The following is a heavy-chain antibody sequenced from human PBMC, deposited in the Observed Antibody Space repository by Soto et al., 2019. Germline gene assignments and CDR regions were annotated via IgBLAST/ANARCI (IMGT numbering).Heavy chain of an antibody. CDR2: IIPIFGTA. D-gene: IGHD3-22*01. Sequence: WASVKVSCKASGGTFSSYAISWVRQAPGQGLEWMGGIIPIFGTANYAQKFQGRVTITADESTSTAYMELSSLRSEDTAVYYCATAPYYYDSRGYYQYDYWGQGTLVTVSS. CDR3: ATAPYYYDSRGYYQYDY. CDR1: GGTFSSYA. J-gene: IGHJ4*02. V-gene: IGHV1-69*13.